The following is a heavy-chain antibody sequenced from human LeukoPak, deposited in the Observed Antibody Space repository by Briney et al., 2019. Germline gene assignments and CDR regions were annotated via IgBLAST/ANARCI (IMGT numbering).Heavy chain of an antibody. CDR1: GFTFSSYG. CDR3: AKSLRDYDFGLHFDY. Sequence: GGSLRLSWAASGFTFSSYGMHWVRQAPGKGLEWVAVIWYDGSNKYYADSVKGRFTISRDNSKNTLYLQMNSLRAEDTAVYYCAKSLRDYDFGLHFDYWGQGTLVTVSS. J-gene: IGHJ4*02. V-gene: IGHV3-30*02. CDR2: IWYDGSNK. D-gene: IGHD3-3*01.